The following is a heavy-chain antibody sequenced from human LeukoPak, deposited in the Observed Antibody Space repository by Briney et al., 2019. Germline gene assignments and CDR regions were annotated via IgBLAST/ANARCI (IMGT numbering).Heavy chain of an antibody. V-gene: IGHV4-30-4*01. CDR1: GGSISSGDYY. Sequence: PSETLSLTCTVSGGSISSGDYYWSWIRQPPGKGLEWIGYIYYSGSTYYNPSLKSRVTISVDTSKNQFSLKLSSVTAADTAVYYCARGLHYYDSSGYPLFAFDIWGQGTMVTVSS. CDR2: IYYSGST. CDR3: ARGLHYYDSSGYPLFAFDI. D-gene: IGHD3-22*01. J-gene: IGHJ3*02.